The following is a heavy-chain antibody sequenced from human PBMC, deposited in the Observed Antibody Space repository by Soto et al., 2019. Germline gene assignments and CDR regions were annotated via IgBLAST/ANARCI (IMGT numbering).Heavy chain of an antibody. CDR1: GFTFSSYA. CDR3: AHRPSGWYLFDY. Sequence: PGGSLRLSCAASGFTFSSYAMSWVRQAPGKGLEWVSAISGSGGSTYYADSVKGRFTIPRDNSKNTLYLQMNSLRAEDTATYYCAHRPSGWYLFDYWGQGTLVTVSS. CDR2: ISGSGGST. J-gene: IGHJ4*02. D-gene: IGHD6-19*01. V-gene: IGHV3-23*01.